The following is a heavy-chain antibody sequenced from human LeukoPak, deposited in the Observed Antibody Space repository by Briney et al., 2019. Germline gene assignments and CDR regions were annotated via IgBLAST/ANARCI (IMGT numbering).Heavy chain of an antibody. D-gene: IGHD1-7*01. CDR3: ARDRSNWNYYFDY. CDR2: IWFDGTNG. CDR1: GFTFSSYA. Sequence: QAGRSLRLSCAASGFTFSSYAMHWVRQAPGKGLEWVAVIWFDGTNGYYADSVKGRFTISRDNSKNTPYLQMNSLRAEDTAIYYCARDRSNWNYYFDYWGRGTLVTVSS. V-gene: IGHV3-33*01. J-gene: IGHJ4*02.